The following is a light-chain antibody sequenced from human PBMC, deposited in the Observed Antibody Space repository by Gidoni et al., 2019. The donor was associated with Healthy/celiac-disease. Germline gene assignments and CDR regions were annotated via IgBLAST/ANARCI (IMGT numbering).Light chain of an antibody. CDR3: QSADSSGTYVV. CDR2: KDS. V-gene: IGLV3-25*03. CDR1: ALPKQY. J-gene: IGLJ2*01. Sequence: YELTRPPSVSVSPGQTARSTCSGDALPKQYAYWYQQKPGQAPVLVIYKDSERPSGIPERFSGSSSGTTVTLTISGVQAEDEADYYCQSADSSGTYVVFGGGTKLTVL.